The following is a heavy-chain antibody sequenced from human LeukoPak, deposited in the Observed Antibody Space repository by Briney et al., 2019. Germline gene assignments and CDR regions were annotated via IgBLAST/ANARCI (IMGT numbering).Heavy chain of an antibody. J-gene: IGHJ4*02. CDR2: ISYDGSNK. D-gene: IGHD5-12*01. Sequence: GGSLRLSCAASGFTFSSYGMHWVRQAPGKGLEWVAVISYDGSNKYYADSVKGRFTISRDNSKNTLYLQMNSLRAEDTAVYYCARDEWLPKYYFDYWGQGTLVTVSS. V-gene: IGHV3-30*03. CDR3: ARDEWLPKYYFDY. CDR1: GFTFSSYG.